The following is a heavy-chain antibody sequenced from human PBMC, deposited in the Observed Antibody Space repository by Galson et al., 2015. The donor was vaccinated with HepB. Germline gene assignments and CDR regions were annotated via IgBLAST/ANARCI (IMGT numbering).Heavy chain of an antibody. D-gene: IGHD4-11*01. CDR2: ISDSGAST. CDR1: GFTFGSFP. V-gene: IGHV3-23*01. CDR3: SNLGPYSSRATRGDF. Sequence: ALRLSCAAAGFTFGSFPISWGRQSAGNGLEGVSIISDSGASTEYADSVQGRFTISRDNSKNMVYLQVNSLRAEDTAIYYFSNLGPYSSRATRGDFWGQGTPVTLSS. J-gene: IGHJ4*02.